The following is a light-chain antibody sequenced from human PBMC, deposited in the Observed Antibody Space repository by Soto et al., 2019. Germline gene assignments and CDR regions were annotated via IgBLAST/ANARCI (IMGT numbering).Light chain of an antibody. CDR3: QQYSRSPPFT. CDR1: QSVSSTY. CDR2: GAS. J-gene: IGKJ2*01. V-gene: IGKV3-20*01. Sequence: EIVLTQSPGTLSLSPGERATLSCRASQSVSSTYIAWYQQNPGQAPRLRIYGASSRATGIPDRFSGSGSGTDFTLTISRLEPEDFAVYFCQQYSRSPPFTFGQGTKVEIK.